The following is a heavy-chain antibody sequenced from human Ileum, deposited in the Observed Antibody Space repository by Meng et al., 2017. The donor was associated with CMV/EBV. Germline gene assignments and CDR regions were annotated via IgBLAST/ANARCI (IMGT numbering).Heavy chain of an antibody. V-gene: IGHV3-7*01. J-gene: IGHJ5*02. CDR1: GFSFSSYW. CDR3: ARDLKPEYYDFWSGFLFDP. D-gene: IGHD3-3*01. CDR2: IKEIGSEK. Sequence: GGSLRLSCAASGFSFSSYWMSWVRQAPGKGLEWVANIKEIGSEKYYVDSVKGRFTISRDNAKNSLYLQMNSLRAEDTAVYYCARDLKPEYYDFWSGFLFDPWGQGTLVTVSS.